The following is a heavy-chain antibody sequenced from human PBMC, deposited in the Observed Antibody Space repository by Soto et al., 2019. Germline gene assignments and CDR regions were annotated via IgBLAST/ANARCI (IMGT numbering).Heavy chain of an antibody. Sequence: GSLRLSCAASGFTFSNSWMSWVRQAPGKGLEWVGRIKSKTDGGTTDYAAPVKGRFTISRDDSKNTLYLQMNSLKTEDTAVYYCTTGGAYSYGFATDFDYWGQGTLVTVSS. CDR2: IKSKTDGGTT. CDR1: GFTFSNSW. D-gene: IGHD5-18*01. CDR3: TTGGAYSYGFATDFDY. J-gene: IGHJ4*02. V-gene: IGHV3-15*01.